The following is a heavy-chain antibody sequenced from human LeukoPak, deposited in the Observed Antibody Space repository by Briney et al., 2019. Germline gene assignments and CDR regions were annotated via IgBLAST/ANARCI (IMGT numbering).Heavy chain of an antibody. CDR3: AKDGPRRIPYYMDV. J-gene: IGHJ6*03. CDR1: GFTFSSYA. CDR2: IRYDGSNK. V-gene: IGHV3-30*02. Sequence: PGGSLRLSCAASGFTFSSYAMSWVRQAPGKGLEWVAFIRYDGSNKFYTDSVKGRFTISRDNSKNTLYLQMNSLRAADTAVYYCAKDGPRRIPYYMDVWGKGTTVTVSS.